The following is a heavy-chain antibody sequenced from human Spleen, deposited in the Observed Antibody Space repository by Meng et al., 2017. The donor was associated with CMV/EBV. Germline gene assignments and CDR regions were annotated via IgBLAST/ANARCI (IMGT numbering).Heavy chain of an antibody. CDR1: EFTFSSYA. V-gene: IGHV3-30*04. Sequence: GESLKISCAASEFTFSSYAMHWVRQAPGMGLEWMAVISYDGSNKYYADSVKGRFTISRDNSKNTLYLQMNSLRAEDTALYYCTRDRDYYDYVWGSYRDEGFDYWGQGTLVTVSS. CDR2: ISYDGSNK. D-gene: IGHD3-16*02. CDR3: TRDRDYYDYVWGSYRDEGFDY. J-gene: IGHJ4*02.